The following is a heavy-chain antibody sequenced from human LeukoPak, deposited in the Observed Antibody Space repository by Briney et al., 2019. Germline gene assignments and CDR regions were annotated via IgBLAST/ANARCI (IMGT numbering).Heavy chain of an antibody. D-gene: IGHD3-22*01. CDR2: IYYSGST. CDR3: ARQSLEYYDSSGLTDY. J-gene: IGHJ4*02. CDR1: GYSISSGYY. V-gene: IGHV4-38-2*01. Sequence: TSETLSLTCAVSGYSISSGYYWGWIRQPPGKGLEWIGSIYYSGSTYYNPSLKSRVTISVDTSKNQFSLKLSSVTAADTAVYYCARQSLEYYDSSGLTDYWGQGTLVTVSS.